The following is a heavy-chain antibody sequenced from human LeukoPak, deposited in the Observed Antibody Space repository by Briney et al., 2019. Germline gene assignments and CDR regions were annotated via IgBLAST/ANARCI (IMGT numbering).Heavy chain of an antibody. J-gene: IGHJ6*04. Sequence: GESLRLSCAASGFTFSSYGMHWVRQAPGKGLEWVAFIWYDGSKKYYADSVKGRFTISSDDSKNTLYLQMNSLRAEGTAVYYCAKGENVGGKGTTVSVSS. CDR2: IWYDGSKK. V-gene: IGHV3-30*02. CDR3: AKGENV. D-gene: IGHD1-26*01. CDR1: GFTFSSYG.